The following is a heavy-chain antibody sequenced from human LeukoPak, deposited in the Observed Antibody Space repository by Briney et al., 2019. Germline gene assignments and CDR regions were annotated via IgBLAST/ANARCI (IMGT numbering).Heavy chain of an antibody. CDR2: IIPIFGTA. CDR3: ARVREDTVTTRFDP. V-gene: IGHV1-69*06. J-gene: IGHJ5*02. D-gene: IGHD4-11*01. Sequence: SVKVSCKASGYTFNGYYIHWVRQAPGQGLEWMGGIIPIFGTANYAQKFQGRVTITADKSTSTAYMELSSLRSEDTAVYYCARVREDTVTTRFDPWGQGTLVTVSS. CDR1: GYTFNGYY.